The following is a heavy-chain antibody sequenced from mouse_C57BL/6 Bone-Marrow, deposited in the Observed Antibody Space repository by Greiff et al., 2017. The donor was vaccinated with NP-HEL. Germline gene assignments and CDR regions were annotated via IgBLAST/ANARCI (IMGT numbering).Heavy chain of an antibody. CDR3: ARRLGSSVFDY. CDR1: GYTFTDYY. Sequence: VQLQQSGPVLVKPGASVKMSCKASGYTFTDYYMNWVKQSHGKSLEWIGVINPYNGGTSYNQKFKGKATLTVDKSSSTAYMELNSLTSEDSAVYYCARRLGSSVFDYWGQGTTLTVSS. J-gene: IGHJ2*01. D-gene: IGHD3-2*02. V-gene: IGHV1-19*01. CDR2: INPYNGGT.